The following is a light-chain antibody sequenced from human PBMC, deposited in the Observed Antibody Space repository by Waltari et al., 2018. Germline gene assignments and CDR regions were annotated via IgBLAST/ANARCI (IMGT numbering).Light chain of an antibody. CDR2: GST. CDR1: GSNIGAGYG. J-gene: IGLJ3*02. CDR3: QSYDTSLSVV. Sequence: QSVLTQPPSVSGAPGQSVTLPCTGSGSNIGAGYGVHWYQQHPRAAPKLLIYGSTSRPLGVPARFFGSTSGTSASLAITGLQAEDEADYYCQSYDTSLSVVFGGGTKLTVL. V-gene: IGLV1-40*01.